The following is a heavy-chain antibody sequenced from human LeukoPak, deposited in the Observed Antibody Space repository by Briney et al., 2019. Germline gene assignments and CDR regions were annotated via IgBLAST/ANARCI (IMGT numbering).Heavy chain of an antibody. V-gene: IGHV4-39*01. CDR1: GGSIRSSYYY. CDR2: IYDSGST. Sequence: PSETLSLTCTVSGGSIRSSYYYWGWIRQPPGKGLEWIGSIYDSGSTYYNPSLKSRVTISVDTSKNQFSLKLNSVTAADAAVFYCARRTDQIIFDYWGQGTLVTVSS. D-gene: IGHD1-1*01. J-gene: IGHJ4*02. CDR3: ARRTDQIIFDY.